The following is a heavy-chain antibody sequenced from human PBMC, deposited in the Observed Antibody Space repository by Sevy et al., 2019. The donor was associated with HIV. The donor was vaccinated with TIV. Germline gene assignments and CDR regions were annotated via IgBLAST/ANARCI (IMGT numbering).Heavy chain of an antibody. CDR2: ISTYNGKT. CDR3: ARGRGIAVAGGGYYSDY. J-gene: IGHJ4*02. Sequence: ASVKVSCKASGYTFSRSVITWVRQAPGQGLAWMGWISTYNGKTNYAQKFQDRVTMTTDTSTNTAYMELRSLRSEDTAMYFCARGRGIAVAGGGYYSDYWGQGSLVTVSS. CDR1: GYTFSRSV. V-gene: IGHV1-18*04. D-gene: IGHD6-19*01.